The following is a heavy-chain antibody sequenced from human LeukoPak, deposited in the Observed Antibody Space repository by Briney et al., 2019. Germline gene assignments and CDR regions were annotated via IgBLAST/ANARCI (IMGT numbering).Heavy chain of an antibody. Sequence: GGSLRLSCAASGFTFSSYAMSWVRQAPGKGLVWVSRINTDGSSTSYADSVKGRFTISRDNAKNTLYLQMNSLRAEDTAVYYCARDVGYSYGFYYYYYMDVWGKGTTVTVSS. J-gene: IGHJ6*03. V-gene: IGHV3-74*01. CDR1: GFTFSSYA. CDR3: ARDVGYSYGFYYYYYMDV. CDR2: INTDGSST. D-gene: IGHD5-18*01.